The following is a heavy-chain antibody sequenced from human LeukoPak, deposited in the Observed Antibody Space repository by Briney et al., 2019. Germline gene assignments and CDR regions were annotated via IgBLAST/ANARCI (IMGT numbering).Heavy chain of an antibody. J-gene: IGHJ4*02. D-gene: IGHD3-16*01. CDR2: IYSGGST. CDR1: GFTVSNNL. CDR3: ARGTNLGN. V-gene: IGHV3-53*01. Sequence: SGGSLRLSCAASGFTVSNNLMSWVRQAPGKGLECVSVIYSGGSTYYADSVKGRLAISRDSSKNTLYLEMNSLRAEDTAVYYCARGTNLGNWGQGTLVTVSS.